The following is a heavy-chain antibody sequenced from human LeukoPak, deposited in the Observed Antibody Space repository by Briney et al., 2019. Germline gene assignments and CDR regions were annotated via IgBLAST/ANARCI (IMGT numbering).Heavy chain of an antibody. CDR2: IYYSGHT. CDR3: TRVTIISGYWMDFDT. D-gene: IGHD3-22*01. V-gene: IGHV4-59*01. J-gene: IGHJ4*02. Sequence: SETLSLTCSVSNSSFTTYYWSWFRQPRGKGLEWIGFIYYSGHTNYNPSLKSRVALSIDTSKNQFTLNLRSVTAADTAMYYCTRVTIISGYWMDFDTWGQGTPVTVSS. CDR1: NSSFTTYY.